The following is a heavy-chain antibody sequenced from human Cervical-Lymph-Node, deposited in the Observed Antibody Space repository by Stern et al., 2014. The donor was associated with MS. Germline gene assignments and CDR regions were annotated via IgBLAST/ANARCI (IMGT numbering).Heavy chain of an antibody. CDR3: AREGGDFGRLIFAFDL. CDR2: IMPVFRAT. D-gene: IGHD3-16*01. J-gene: IGHJ3*01. CDR1: GGTFGNHA. Sequence: VQLVESGAEVKKSGSSVKVSCTASGGTFGNHAISWVRQVPGQGLEWMGSIMPVFRATNSAQKFQGRLTVTADTSAHTAFMELRNLSSEDTALYYCAREGGDFGRLIFAFDLWGQGTSVTVSS. V-gene: IGHV1-69*06.